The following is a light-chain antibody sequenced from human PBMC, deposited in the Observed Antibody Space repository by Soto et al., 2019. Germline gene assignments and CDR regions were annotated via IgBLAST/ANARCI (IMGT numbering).Light chain of an antibody. CDR2: EVN. Sequence: QSALTQPPSVSGPPGQSVSISCTGTSSDVGSYNRVSWYQQPPGTAPKLMIYEVNNRPSGVPDRFSGSKSGNTASLTISGLQAEDEADYYCCSYTSSNSYVFGTGTKVTVL. V-gene: IGLV2-18*02. J-gene: IGLJ1*01. CDR1: SSDVGSYNR. CDR3: CSYTSSNSYV.